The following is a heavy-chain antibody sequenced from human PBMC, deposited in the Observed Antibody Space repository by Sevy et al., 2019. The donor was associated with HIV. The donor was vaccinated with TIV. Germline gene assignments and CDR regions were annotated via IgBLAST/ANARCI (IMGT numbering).Heavy chain of an antibody. CDR1: GFTFSEYG. Sequence: GGSLSLSCAASGFTFSEYGMHWVRQAPGKGLEWVVVISHDGRNYKYNADFVKGRFTISRDNSRNTLYLQMNSLRAEDTAIYYCARDRGEILRSAFKSWGQGTLVTVSS. CDR2: ISHDGRNYK. J-gene: IGHJ5*02. CDR3: ARDRGEILRSAFKS. V-gene: IGHV3-30*04. D-gene: IGHD3-10*01.